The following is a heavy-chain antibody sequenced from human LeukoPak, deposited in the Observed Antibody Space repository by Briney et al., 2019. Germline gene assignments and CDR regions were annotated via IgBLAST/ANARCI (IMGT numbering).Heavy chain of an antibody. J-gene: IGHJ5*02. Sequence: GASVKVSCKVSGYTLTELSMHWVRQAPGKGLEWMGGFDPEDGETIYAQKFQGRVTMTEDTSTDTAYMELSSPRSEDTAVYYCATGYYDSSGYSYQFDPWGQGTLVTVSS. D-gene: IGHD3-22*01. CDR1: GYTLTELS. V-gene: IGHV1-24*01. CDR3: ATGYYDSSGYSYQFDP. CDR2: FDPEDGET.